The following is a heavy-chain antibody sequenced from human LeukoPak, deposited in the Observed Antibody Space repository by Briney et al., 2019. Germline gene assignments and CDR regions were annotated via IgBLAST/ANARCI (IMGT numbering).Heavy chain of an antibody. V-gene: IGHV1-2*02. D-gene: IGHD6-19*01. CDR2: INPNSGGT. Sequence: ASVKVSCKASGYTFTGYYMHWVRQAPGQGLEWMGWINPNSGGTNYAQKFQGRVTMTRDTSIGTAYMELSRLRSDDTAVYYCAREGKYSSGWYVGNWFDPWGQGTLVTVSS. CDR3: AREGKYSSGWYVGNWFDP. J-gene: IGHJ5*02. CDR1: GYTFTGYY.